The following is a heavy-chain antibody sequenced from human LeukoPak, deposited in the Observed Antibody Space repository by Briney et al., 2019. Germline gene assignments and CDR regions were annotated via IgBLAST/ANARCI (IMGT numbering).Heavy chain of an antibody. V-gene: IGHV4-30-2*01. CDR2: IYHSGST. D-gene: IGHD2-2*01. J-gene: IGHJ4*01. Sequence: SQTLSLTCAVSGGSISSGGYSWSWIRQPPGKGLEWIGYIYHSGSTYYNPSLKSRVTISVDRSKNQFSLKLSSVTAADTAVYYCARASQLLFNYWGHGTLVTVSS. CDR3: ARASQLLFNY. CDR1: GGSISSGGYS.